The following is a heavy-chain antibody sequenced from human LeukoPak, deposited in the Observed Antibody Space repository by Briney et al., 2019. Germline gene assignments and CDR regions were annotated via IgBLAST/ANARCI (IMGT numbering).Heavy chain of an antibody. CDR2: IRIKAYGETT. CDR1: GFTFGDYA. J-gene: IGHJ4*02. D-gene: IGHD1-1*01. CDR3: TRDRRGYHYFDY. V-gene: IGHV3-49*04. Sequence: GRSLRLSCTASGFTFGDYAMSWVRQAPGKGLEWVGFIRIKAYGETTEHAASVKGRLTISRDDSKSIAYLQMNSLKIEDTAVYYCTRDRRGYHYFDYWGQGTLVTVSS.